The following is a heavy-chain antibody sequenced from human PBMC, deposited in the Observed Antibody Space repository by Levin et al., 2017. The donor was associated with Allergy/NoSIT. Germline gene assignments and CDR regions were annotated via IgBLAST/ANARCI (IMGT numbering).Heavy chain of an antibody. V-gene: IGHV4-39*01. CDR2: IYYSGSA. D-gene: IGHD6-13*01. Sequence: SETLSLTCTVSGDSISGSSDYWGWIRQPPGKGLEWIGYIYYSGSAYYNPSLKSRVTMSVDTSKNHFSLKLSSVTAADTAVYYCARQVGYSRTSDYWGQGTLVTVSS. J-gene: IGHJ4*02. CDR1: GDSISGSSDY. CDR3: ARQVGYSRTSDY.